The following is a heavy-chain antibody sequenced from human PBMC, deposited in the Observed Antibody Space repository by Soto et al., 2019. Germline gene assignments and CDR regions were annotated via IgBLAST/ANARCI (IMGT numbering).Heavy chain of an antibody. J-gene: IGHJ5*02. D-gene: IGHD3-22*01. V-gene: IGHV4-31*03. CDR1: GGSISSGGYY. CDR2: IYYSGST. CDR3: ARGGRYYDSSGYSVDP. Sequence: SETLSLTCTVSGGSISSGGYYWSWIRQHPGKGLEWIGYIYYSGSTYYNPSLKSRVTISVDTSKNQFSLKLSSVTAADTAAYYCARGGRYYDSSGYSVDPWGQGTLVTVSS.